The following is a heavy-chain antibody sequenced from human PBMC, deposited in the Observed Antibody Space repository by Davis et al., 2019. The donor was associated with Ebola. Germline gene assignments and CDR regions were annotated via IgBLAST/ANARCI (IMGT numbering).Heavy chain of an antibody. CDR2: ISSSSSYI. J-gene: IGHJ4*02. D-gene: IGHD6-6*01. CDR3: ARGSYSSSSGYFDY. Sequence: GESLKISCAASGFTFSSYSMNWVRQAPGKGLEWVSSISSSSSYIYYADSVKGRFTISRDNAKNSLYLQMNSLRAEDTAVYYCARGSYSSSSGYFDYWGQGTLVTVSS. CDR1: GFTFSSYS. V-gene: IGHV3-21*01.